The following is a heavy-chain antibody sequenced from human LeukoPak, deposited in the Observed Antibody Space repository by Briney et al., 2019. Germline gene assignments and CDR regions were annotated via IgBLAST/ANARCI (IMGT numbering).Heavy chain of an antibody. V-gene: IGHV4-39*02. Sequence: SETLSLTCTISGVSISSSSYCWGWTRQPPGKGLEWIGTIYYSGSTYYNPSLKSRVTISLDTSKNHFSLKLSSVTAADTAVYYCARDLPSRPLIAAFGSDWFDPWGQGTLVTVSS. CDR3: ARDLPSRPLIAAFGSDWFDP. CDR2: IYYSGST. D-gene: IGHD6-6*01. CDR1: GVSISSSSYC. J-gene: IGHJ5*02.